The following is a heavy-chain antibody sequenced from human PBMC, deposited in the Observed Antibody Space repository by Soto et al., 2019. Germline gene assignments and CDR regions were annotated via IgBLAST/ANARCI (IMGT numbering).Heavy chain of an antibody. V-gene: IGHV3-15*01. CDR2: IKSKTDGGTT. CDR1: GFTFGNAW. CDR3: TTDNPGDAFDI. Sequence: PGGSLRLSCAASGFTFGNAWMSWVRQAPGKGLEWVGRIKSKTDGGTTDYAAPVKGRFTISRDDSKNTLYLQMNSLKTEDTAVYYCTTDNPGDAFDIWGQGTMVTVSS. J-gene: IGHJ3*02.